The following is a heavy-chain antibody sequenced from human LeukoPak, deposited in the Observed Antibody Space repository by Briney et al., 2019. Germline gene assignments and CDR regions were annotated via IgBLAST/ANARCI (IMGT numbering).Heavy chain of an antibody. V-gene: IGHV3-15*01. CDR2: IKSKIDGGTT. CDR3: TTGAVGTT. CDR1: GFTVNNAW. J-gene: IGHJ4*02. D-gene: IGHD2/OR15-2a*01. Sequence: RTGGSLRLSCAASGFTVNNAWMSWVRQAPGKGLEWVGRIKSKIDGGTTDYAAPVKGRFTISRDDSKNTLDLQMNSLKSEDTAVYYCTTGAVGTTWGQGTLVTVSS.